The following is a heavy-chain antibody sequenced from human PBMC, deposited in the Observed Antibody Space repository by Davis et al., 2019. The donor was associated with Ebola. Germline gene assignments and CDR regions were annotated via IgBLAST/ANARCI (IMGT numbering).Heavy chain of an antibody. Sequence: GESLKISCAASGFTFSSYSMNWVRQAPGKGLEWVSSISSSSSYIYYADSVKGRFTISRDNAKNSLYLQMNSLRAEDTAVYYCARDLNEGLTGYYRSYGMDVWGQGTTVTVSS. J-gene: IGHJ6*02. V-gene: IGHV3-21*01. D-gene: IGHD3-9*01. CDR2: ISSSSSYI. CDR3: ARDLNEGLTGYYRSYGMDV. CDR1: GFTFSSYS.